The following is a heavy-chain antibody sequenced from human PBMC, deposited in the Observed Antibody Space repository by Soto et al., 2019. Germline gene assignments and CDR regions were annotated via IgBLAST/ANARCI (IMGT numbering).Heavy chain of an antibody. D-gene: IGHD2-2*02. CDR3: ARHVPIVVVPAAIHYYGMDV. V-gene: IGHV5-51*01. J-gene: IGHJ6*02. CDR2: IYPGDSDT. Sequence: GESLKLSCKGSGYSFTSYWIGWVRQMPGKGLEWMGIIYPGDSDTRYSPSFQGQVTISADKSISTAYLQWSSLKASDTAMYYCARHVPIVVVPAAIHYYGMDVWGQGTTVTVSS. CDR1: GYSFTSYW.